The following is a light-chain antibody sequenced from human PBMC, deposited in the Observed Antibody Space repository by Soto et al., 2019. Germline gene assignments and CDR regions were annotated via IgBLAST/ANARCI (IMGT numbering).Light chain of an antibody. CDR3: QQYSTSPIT. CDR2: GAS. V-gene: IGKV3-20*01. J-gene: IGKJ5*01. CDR1: QTVSSY. Sequence: ENVLTQSPGTLSLSPGERATLSCRASQTVSSYLTWYQQRPGQAPRLLISGASRRATGIPDRFSGSGSGTDFTLIISRLEPEDFALYYCQQYSTSPITFGQGTRLEIK.